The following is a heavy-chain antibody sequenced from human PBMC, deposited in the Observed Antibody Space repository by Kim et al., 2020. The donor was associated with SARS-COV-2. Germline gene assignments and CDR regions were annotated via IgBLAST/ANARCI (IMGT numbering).Heavy chain of an antibody. V-gene: IGHV3-30*18. CDR2: ISYDGSNK. J-gene: IGHJ4*01. Sequence: GGSLRLSCAASGFTFSSYGMHWVRQAPGKGLEWVAVISYDGSNKYYADSVKGRFTISRDNSKNTLYLQMNSLRAEDTAVYYCAKGEFMITFGGVMSYWG. CDR1: GFTFSSYG. D-gene: IGHD3-16*01. CDR3: AKGEFMITFGGVMSY.